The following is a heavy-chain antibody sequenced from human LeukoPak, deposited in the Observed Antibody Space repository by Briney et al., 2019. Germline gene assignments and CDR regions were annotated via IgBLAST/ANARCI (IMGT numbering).Heavy chain of an antibody. CDR2: IYDTGST. V-gene: IGHV4-59*08. J-gene: IGHJ4*02. CDR1: GGSISSHY. D-gene: IGHD3-22*01. CDR3: AGTFYYDNSGYFRFDY. Sequence: PSETLSPTCTVSGGSISSHYWSWIRQSPGKGLEWIGYIYDTGSTNYNPSLKSRVTISVDMSKNQFSLKLTSVTAADTAVYFCAGTFYYDNSGYFRFDYWGQGTLVTVSS.